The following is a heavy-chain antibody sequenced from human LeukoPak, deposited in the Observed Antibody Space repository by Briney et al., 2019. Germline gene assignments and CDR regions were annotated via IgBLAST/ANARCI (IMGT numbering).Heavy chain of an antibody. CDR3: ARDSGPLDT. D-gene: IGHD1-1*01. CDR2: IWYGGSNT. V-gene: IGHV3-33*01. Sequence: GGSLRLSCAASGFTFSSYGLHWVRQAPGKGLEWVAVIWYGGSNTYYPDSVKGRFTISRDDSKNTLYLQMNSLRAEDTAVYYCARDSGPLDTWGQGTLVTVSS. CDR1: GFTFSSYG. J-gene: IGHJ5*02.